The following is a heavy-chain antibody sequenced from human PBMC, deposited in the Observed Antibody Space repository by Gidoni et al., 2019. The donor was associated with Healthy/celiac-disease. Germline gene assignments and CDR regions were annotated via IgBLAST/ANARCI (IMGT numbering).Heavy chain of an antibody. CDR1: GGSISSSSYY. J-gene: IGHJ4*02. CDR3: ATVTATYFDY. V-gene: IGHV4-39*01. CDR2: IYYSGST. D-gene: IGHD2-21*02. Sequence: QLQLQESGPGLVKPSETLSLTCPVSGGSISSSSYYWGWIRQPPGKGLEWIGSIYYSGSTYYNPSLKSRVTISVDTSKNQFSLKLSSVTAADTAVYYCATVTATYFDYWGQGTLVTVSS.